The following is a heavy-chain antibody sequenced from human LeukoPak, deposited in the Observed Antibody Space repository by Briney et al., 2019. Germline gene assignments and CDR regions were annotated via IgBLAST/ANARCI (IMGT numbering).Heavy chain of an antibody. V-gene: IGHV1-2*02. Sequence: ASVKVSCKTSGYTFTHYYLHWVRRAPGQRLEWMGWINPNSGDTNYAQQFQGRVTMTRDTSFTTVYMEVSRLTSDDTAVYYCARVDYAFGYWGQGTLVTVSS. D-gene: IGHD4-17*01. CDR2: INPNSGDT. CDR1: GYTFTHYY. J-gene: IGHJ4*02. CDR3: ARVDYAFGY.